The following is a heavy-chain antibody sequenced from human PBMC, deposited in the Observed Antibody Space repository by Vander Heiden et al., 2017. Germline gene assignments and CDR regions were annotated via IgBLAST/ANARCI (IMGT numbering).Heavy chain of an antibody. CDR2: IYYSGST. V-gene: IGHV4-31*02. J-gene: IGHJ5*02. Sequence: LEWIGYIYYSGSTYYNPSLKSRVTISVDTSKNQFSLKLSSVTAADTAVYYCARGGYSYEVRERYNWFDPWGQGTLVTVSS. CDR3: ARGGYSYEVRERYNWFDP. D-gene: IGHD5-18*01.